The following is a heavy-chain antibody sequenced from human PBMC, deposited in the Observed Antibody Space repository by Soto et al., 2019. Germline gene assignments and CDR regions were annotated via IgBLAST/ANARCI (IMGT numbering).Heavy chain of an antibody. D-gene: IGHD1-1*01. V-gene: IGHV4-34*01. Sequence: SETLSLTCAVYGGSFSGYYWSWIRQPPGKGLEWIGEINHSGSTNYNPSLKSRLSMSVDTSKNQFSLTMKSVTAADTGVYYCASHPLNWSDADSWGQGVLVTVSS. CDR3: ASHPLNWSDADS. J-gene: IGHJ4*02. CDR1: GGSFSGYY. CDR2: INHSGST.